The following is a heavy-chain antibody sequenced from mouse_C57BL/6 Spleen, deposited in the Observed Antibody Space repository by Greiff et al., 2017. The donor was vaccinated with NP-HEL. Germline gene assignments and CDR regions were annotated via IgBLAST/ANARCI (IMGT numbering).Heavy chain of an antibody. Sequence: EVKLMESGGDLVKPGGSLKLSCAASGFTFSSYGMSWVRQTPDKRLEWVATISSGGSYTYYPDSVKGRFTISRDNAKNTLYLQMSSLKSEDTAMYYCARTVNSSGYYFDYWGQGTTLTVSS. V-gene: IGHV5-6*01. CDR2: ISSGGSYT. CDR3: ARTVNSSGYYFDY. CDR1: GFTFSSYG. J-gene: IGHJ2*01. D-gene: IGHD3-2*02.